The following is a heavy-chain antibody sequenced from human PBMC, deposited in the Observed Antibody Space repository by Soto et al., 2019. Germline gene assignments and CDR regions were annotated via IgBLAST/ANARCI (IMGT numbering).Heavy chain of an antibody. CDR2: IYHRGST. CDR3: ARDPDWKNKYYMDV. CDR1: GGSISSGDYY. Sequence: SETLSLTCTVSGGSISSGDYYWNWIRQHPGKGLEWIGYIYHRGSTKYNPSLKNRVTISVDTSKNLFSLKLSSVTAADTAVYYCARDPDWKNKYYMDVWGKGTTVTVSS. V-gene: IGHV4-31*03. D-gene: IGHD1-1*01. J-gene: IGHJ6*03.